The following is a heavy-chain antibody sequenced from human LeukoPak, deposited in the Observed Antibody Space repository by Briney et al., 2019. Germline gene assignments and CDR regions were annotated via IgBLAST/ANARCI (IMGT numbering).Heavy chain of an antibody. D-gene: IGHD1-1*01. CDR2: INEHETVK. Sequence: PGGSLRLSCAASGFSFGNTWMTWIRQAPGRAPEWVAIINEHETVKWDVESVRGRFTVSRDNAKNTLYLQMNSLRVEDTAVYYCARGSGRQSLEGKFWGQGNMVTVSP. J-gene: IGHJ4*02. CDR1: GFSFGNTW. V-gene: IGHV3-7*01. CDR3: ARGSGRQSLEGKF.